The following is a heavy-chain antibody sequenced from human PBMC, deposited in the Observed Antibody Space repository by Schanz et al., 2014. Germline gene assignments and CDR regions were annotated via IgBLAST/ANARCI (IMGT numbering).Heavy chain of an antibody. D-gene: IGHD3-16*01. Sequence: QVQLVQSGAEVKKPGSSVKVSCKASGGTFSSDTFSWVRQAPGQGLEWMGRIIPILGIANYAQNFQGRVTITADKSTSTVDMELRSLRSDDTADYYGVRVPTRDVSYDLRGRG. J-gene: IGHJ2*01. CDR3: VRVPTRDVSYDL. V-gene: IGHV1-69*02. CDR1: GGTFSSDT. CDR2: IIPILGIA.